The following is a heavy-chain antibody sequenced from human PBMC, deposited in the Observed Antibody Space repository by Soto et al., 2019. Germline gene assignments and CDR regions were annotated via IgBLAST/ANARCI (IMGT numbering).Heavy chain of an antibody. J-gene: IGHJ6*03. D-gene: IGHD4-4*01. CDR1: GDSISSSSYY. CDR3: AGSNHLYHYYYLDV. Sequence: TLSLTCIVSGDSISSSSYYWGWVRQPPGKGLEWLGTIYYSGSTYYNPSLKSRVTISIDTSKNQFSLKLSSVTAADTAVYYCAGSNHLYHYYYLDVWGKGTTVTVSS. CDR2: IYYSGST. V-gene: IGHV4-39*01.